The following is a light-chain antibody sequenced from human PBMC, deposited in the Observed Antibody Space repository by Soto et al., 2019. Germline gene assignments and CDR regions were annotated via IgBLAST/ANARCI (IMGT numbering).Light chain of an antibody. Sequence: EIVLTQSPGTLSLSPGERATLSCRASQSFNSIYLAWYQQKPGQAPRLLIYGASSRATGIPDRFSGSGSGTDFTLTISRLEPEDFAVYYCQQRSNWPWTFGQGTKVDIK. CDR1: QSFNSIY. CDR3: QQRSNWPWT. CDR2: GAS. V-gene: IGKV3D-20*02. J-gene: IGKJ1*01.